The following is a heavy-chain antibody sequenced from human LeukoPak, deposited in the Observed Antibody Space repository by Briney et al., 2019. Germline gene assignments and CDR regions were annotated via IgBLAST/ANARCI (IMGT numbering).Heavy chain of an antibody. CDR3: AKRFLTSLGYCSGGSCYFLDY. Sequence: GGSLRLSCAASGFIFSSYVMTWVRQAPGKGLEWVSSISGSGESTYYTDSVKGRFTISRDNSKNTLYLQMNSLRAEDTAVYYCAKRFLTSLGYCSGGSCYFLDYWGQGTLVTVSS. CDR1: GFIFSSYV. V-gene: IGHV3-23*01. J-gene: IGHJ4*02. CDR2: ISGSGEST. D-gene: IGHD2-15*01.